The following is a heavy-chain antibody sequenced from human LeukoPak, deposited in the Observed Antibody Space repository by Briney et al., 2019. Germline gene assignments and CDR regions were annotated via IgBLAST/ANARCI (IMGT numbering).Heavy chain of an antibody. D-gene: IGHD2-2*01. CDR1: GFTFSSYA. V-gene: IGHV3-23*01. Sequence: GGSLRLSCAASGFTFSSYAMSWVRQAPGKGLEWVSAISGSGGSTYYADSVKGRFTISRDNSKNMLYLQMNSLRAEDTAVYYCAKDLKGCSSTSCYSNYFDYWGQGTLVTVSS. CDR2: ISGSGGST. J-gene: IGHJ4*02. CDR3: AKDLKGCSSTSCYSNYFDY.